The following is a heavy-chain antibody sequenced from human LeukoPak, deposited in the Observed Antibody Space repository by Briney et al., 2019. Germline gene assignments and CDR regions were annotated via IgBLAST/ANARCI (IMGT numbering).Heavy chain of an antibody. J-gene: IGHJ4*02. V-gene: IGHV4-39*01. D-gene: IGHD2-21*01. CDR2: IYYSGIT. CDR1: GGSISTSSYY. Sequence: SETLSLTCSVFGGSISTSSYYWVWIRQPPGKGLEWIGSIYYSGITYYNPSPKSRVTISVDKSKNQFSLILTSVTTADTAVYYCATYYTALNFWGQGTLVTVSS. CDR3: ATYYTALNF.